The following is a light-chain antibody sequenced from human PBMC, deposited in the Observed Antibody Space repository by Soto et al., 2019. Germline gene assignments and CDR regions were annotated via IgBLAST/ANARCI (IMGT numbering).Light chain of an antibody. CDR1: SSDVGGYDF. CDR3: GSYSSTTTRQV. V-gene: IGLV2-14*01. J-gene: IGLJ1*01. Sequence: QAALGQPAAVAGSPADAITISCTGASSDVGGYDFVSWYQHHPGTPPKLIIYEVTHRPSGVSHRFSGSKSASTASLTISGLQVEDEADYFCGSYSSTTTRQVFGTGTKVTAL. CDR2: EVT.